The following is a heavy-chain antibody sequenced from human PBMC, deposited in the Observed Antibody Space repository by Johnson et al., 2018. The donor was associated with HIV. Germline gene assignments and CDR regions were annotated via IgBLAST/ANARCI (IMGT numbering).Heavy chain of an antibody. J-gene: IGHJ3*02. CDR2: VSYDGSNK. CDR3: ARDWGFDDSSWPMEMGGAVDI. V-gene: IGHV3-30*04. CDR1: GFTLSSYA. Sequence: QVQLVESGGGVVQPGRSLRLSCVASGFTLSSYAMHWVRQAPGKGLEWVAVVSYDGSNKYYADSVKGRFTISRDNSKNTLYLQMNSLRAEDTAVYYCARDWGFDDSSWPMEMGGAVDIWGQGTMVTVSS. D-gene: IGHD6-13*01.